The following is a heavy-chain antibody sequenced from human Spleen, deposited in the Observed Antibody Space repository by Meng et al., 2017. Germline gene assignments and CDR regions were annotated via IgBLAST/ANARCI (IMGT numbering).Heavy chain of an antibody. Sequence: SETLSLTCTVSDDSITSYYWSWIRQPPGEGLEWIGYIYYSGITKYNPSLKSRVTISVDTSKNQFSLKLISVTAADTAVYYCARDRNGYGYKIDYWGQGTLVTVSS. D-gene: IGHD5-24*01. J-gene: IGHJ4*02. CDR1: DDSITSYY. CDR3: ARDRNGYGYKIDY. V-gene: IGHV4-59*01. CDR2: IYYSGIT.